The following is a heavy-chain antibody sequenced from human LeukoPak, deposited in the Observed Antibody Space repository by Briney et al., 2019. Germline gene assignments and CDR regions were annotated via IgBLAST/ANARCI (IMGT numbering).Heavy chain of an antibody. CDR1: GFTFSTYE. V-gene: IGHV3-48*03. J-gene: IGHJ3*02. CDR2: MNSDGSST. D-gene: IGHD3-10*01. CDR3: ARVATMVRVPLDALDI. Sequence: GGSLRLSCAASGFTFSTYEMNWVRQAPGKGLVWVSRMNSDGSSTNYADSVKGRFTTSRDNAKNSLYLQMNSLRVEDTAVYYCARVATMVRVPLDALDIWGQGTMVSVSS.